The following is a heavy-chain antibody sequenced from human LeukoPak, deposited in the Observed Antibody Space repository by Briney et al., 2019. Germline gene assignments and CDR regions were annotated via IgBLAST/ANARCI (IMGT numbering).Heavy chain of an antibody. CDR1: GFTFSSYA. J-gene: IGHJ5*02. V-gene: IGHV3-30-3*01. Sequence: GGSLRLSCAASGFTFSSYAMHWVRQAPGKGLEWVAVISYDGSNKYYADSVKGRFTISRDNSKNTLYLQMNSLRAEDTAVYYCARARAHCSSTSCSTAEFDPWGQGTLVTVSS. D-gene: IGHD2-2*01. CDR2: ISYDGSNK. CDR3: ARARAHCSSTSCSTAEFDP.